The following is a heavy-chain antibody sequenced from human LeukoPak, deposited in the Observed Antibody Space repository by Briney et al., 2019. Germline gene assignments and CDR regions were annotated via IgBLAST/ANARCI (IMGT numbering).Heavy chain of an antibody. Sequence: SETLSLTCTVSGGSISSYYWSWIRQPPGKGLEWIGYIYCSGSTNYNPSLKSRVTISVDTSKNQFSLKLSSVTAADTAVYYCARVLDHTYYYGSGSYYNWFDPWGQGTLVTVSS. CDR1: GGSISSYY. V-gene: IGHV4-59*01. CDR3: ARVLDHTYYYGSGSYYNWFDP. CDR2: IYCSGST. D-gene: IGHD3-10*01. J-gene: IGHJ5*02.